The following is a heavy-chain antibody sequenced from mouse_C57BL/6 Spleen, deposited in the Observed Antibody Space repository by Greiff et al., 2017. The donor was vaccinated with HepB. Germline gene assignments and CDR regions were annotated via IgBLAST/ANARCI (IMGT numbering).Heavy chain of an antibody. CDR1: GYTFTSYW. V-gene: IGHV1-72*01. CDR2: IDPNSGGT. D-gene: IGHD2-10*02. J-gene: IGHJ4*01. CDR3: SRSEGGALYGNYGVDY. Sequence: VQLQQSGAELVKPGASVKLSCKASGYTFTSYWMHWVKQRPGRGLEWIGRIDPNSGGTKYNEKFKSKATLTVDKPSSTAYMQLSSLTSEDSAVYYCSRSEGGALYGNYGVDYWGQGTSVTVSS.